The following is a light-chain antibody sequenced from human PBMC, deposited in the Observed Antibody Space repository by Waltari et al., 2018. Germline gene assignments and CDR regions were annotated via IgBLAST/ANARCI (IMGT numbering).Light chain of an antibody. CDR1: QVFTGMS. J-gene: IGKJ4*01. CDR2: GTS. Sequence: CRDRQVFTGMSVAWYQEELCQAPRLLIYGTSTRATGIPDRFSGSGSGTDFTLTISRLEPEDFAVYYCQQYDGEVVTFGGGTKVEI. CDR3: QQYDGEVVT. V-gene: IGKV3-20*01.